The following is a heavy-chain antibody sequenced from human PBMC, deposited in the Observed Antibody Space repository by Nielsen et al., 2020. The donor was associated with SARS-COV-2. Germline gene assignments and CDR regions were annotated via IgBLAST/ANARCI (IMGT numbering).Heavy chain of an antibody. J-gene: IGHJ4*02. D-gene: IGHD3-22*01. CDR1: GGSFSGYY. CDR3: ARGHGGYRVGGYYFDY. Sequence: SETLSLTCAVYGGSFSGYYWSWIRRPPGKGLEWIGEINHSGSTNYNPSLKSRVTISVDTSKNQFSLKLSSVTAADTAVYYCARGHGGYRVGGYYFDYWGQGTLVTVSS. CDR2: INHSGST. V-gene: IGHV4-34*01.